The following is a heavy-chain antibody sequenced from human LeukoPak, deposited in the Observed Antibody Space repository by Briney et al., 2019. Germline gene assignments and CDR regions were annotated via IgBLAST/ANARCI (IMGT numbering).Heavy chain of an antibody. CDR3: ARNSKPNYNWGKENAFDI. CDR1: GYTFTSYD. CDR2: MNPNSGNT. Sequence: ASVKVSCKASGYTFTSYDINWVRQATGRGREWMGWMNPNSGNTGYAQKFQGRVTITRNTSISTAYMELSSLTSEDTAVYYCARNSKPNYNWGKENAFDIWGQGTMVTVSS. J-gene: IGHJ3*02. D-gene: IGHD7-27*01. V-gene: IGHV1-8*03.